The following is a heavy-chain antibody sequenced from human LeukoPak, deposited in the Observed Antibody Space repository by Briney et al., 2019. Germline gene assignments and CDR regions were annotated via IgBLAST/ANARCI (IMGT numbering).Heavy chain of an antibody. Sequence: SETLSLTCTVSGASLSSAHGWSWIRQPPGKGLEWIGYSQNSGCTNCNPSLKSRVTISVDTSKNQFSLKLSSVTAADTAIYYCAREYSGSLDYWGQGILVTVTS. J-gene: IGHJ4*02. CDR2: SQNSGCT. D-gene: IGHD3-10*01. CDR1: GASLSSAHG. V-gene: IGHV4-61*01. CDR3: AREYSGSLDY.